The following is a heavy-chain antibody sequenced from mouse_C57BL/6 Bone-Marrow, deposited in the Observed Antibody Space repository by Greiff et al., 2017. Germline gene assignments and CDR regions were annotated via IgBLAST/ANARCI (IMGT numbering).Heavy chain of an antibody. J-gene: IGHJ1*03. V-gene: IGHV10-1*01. D-gene: IGHD1-1*01. CDR1: GFSFNTYA. CDR2: IRSKSNNYAT. Sequence: EVKLVESGGGLVQPKGSLKLSCAASGFSFNTYAMNWVSQAPGTGLEWVARIRSKSNNYATYYAHSVKDRFTISRDDSSSMLYRQMNNLKTEDTAMYYCVRGNYYGSHWYFDVWGTGTTVTVSS. CDR3: VRGNYYGSHWYFDV.